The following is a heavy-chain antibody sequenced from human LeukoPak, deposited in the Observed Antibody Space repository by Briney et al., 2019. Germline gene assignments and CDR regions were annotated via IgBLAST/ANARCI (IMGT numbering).Heavy chain of an antibody. CDR2: INHSGST. J-gene: IGHJ5*02. Sequence: KASETLSLTCAVYGGSFSGYYWSWIRQPPGKGLEWIGEINHSGSTNYDPSLKSRVTISVDTSKNQFSLKLSSVTAADTAVYYCARKKAVVVIRVGWFDPWGQGTLVTVSS. CDR3: ARKKAVVVIRVGWFDP. CDR1: GGSFSGYY. V-gene: IGHV4-34*01. D-gene: IGHD3-22*01.